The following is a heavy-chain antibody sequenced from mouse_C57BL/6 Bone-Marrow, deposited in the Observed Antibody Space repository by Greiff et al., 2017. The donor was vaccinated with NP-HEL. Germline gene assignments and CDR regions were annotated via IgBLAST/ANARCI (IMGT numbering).Heavy chain of an antibody. Sequence: QVQLKQSGPELVKPGASVKISCKASGYAFSSSWMNWVKQRPGKGLEWIGRIYPGDGDTNYNGKFKGKATLTADKSSSTAYMQLSSLTSEDSAVYFCARFYGYDDYYAMDYWGQGTSVTVSS. V-gene: IGHV1-82*01. D-gene: IGHD2-2*01. J-gene: IGHJ4*01. CDR1: GYAFSSSW. CDR2: IYPGDGDT. CDR3: ARFYGYDDYYAMDY.